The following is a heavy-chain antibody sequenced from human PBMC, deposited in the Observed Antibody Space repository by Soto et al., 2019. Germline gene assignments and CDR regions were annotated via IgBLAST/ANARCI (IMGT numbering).Heavy chain of an antibody. J-gene: IGHJ4*02. CDR3: AHNSALRFLEWFPKYPYYFDY. V-gene: IGHV2-5*02. CDR1: GFSLSTSGVG. CDR2: IYWDDDK. Sequence: QITLKESGPTLVKPTQTLTLTCTFSGFSLSTSGVGVGWIRQPPGKALEWLALIYWDDDKRYSPSLKSRLTNTKATSNNHVVLTITNMDPVDTATYYCAHNSALRFLEWFPKYPYYFDYWGQGTLVTVSS. D-gene: IGHD3-3*01.